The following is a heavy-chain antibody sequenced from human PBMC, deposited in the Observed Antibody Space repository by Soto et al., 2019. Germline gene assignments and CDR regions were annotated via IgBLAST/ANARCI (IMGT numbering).Heavy chain of an antibody. D-gene: IGHD3-10*01. CDR1: GFTFDTYG. J-gene: IGHJ4*02. CDR3: ARAGNYGSMSYLDS. CDR2: IWFDGSIK. Sequence: QVQLVESGGGVVQPGRSLRLSCAASGFTFDTYGMHWVRQAPGKGLEWVAVIWFDGSIKYYEDSVKGRFTISRDNSRYTLYLQMNSLRADDTAVYYCARAGNYGSMSYLDSWGQGTLVTVSS. V-gene: IGHV3-33*01.